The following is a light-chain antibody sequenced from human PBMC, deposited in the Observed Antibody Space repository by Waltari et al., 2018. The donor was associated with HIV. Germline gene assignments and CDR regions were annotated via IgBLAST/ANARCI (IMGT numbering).Light chain of an antibody. V-gene: IGKV3-20*01. CDR1: QSVSSTS. CDR2: GVS. CDR3: QQYDSAPIT. J-gene: IGKJ5*01. Sequence: ETVLTQSPGTVSLSPGERATLFCRTSQSVSSTSLAGYQQSPGQAPRLLIYGVSRRATGIPDRFSGSGSGTDFTLTINRLEPEDFAVYYCQQYDSAPITFGQGTRLEFK.